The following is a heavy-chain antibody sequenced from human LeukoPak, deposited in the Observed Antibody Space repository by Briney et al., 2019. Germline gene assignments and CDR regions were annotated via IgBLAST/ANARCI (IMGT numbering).Heavy chain of an antibody. CDR2: IYYSGST. CDR1: GGSISSYY. D-gene: IGHD5-24*01. V-gene: IGHV4-59*01. Sequence: SETLSLTCTVSGGSISSYYWSWIRQPPGKGLEWIGYIYYSGSTNYNPSLKSRVTISVDTSKNQFSLKLSSVTAADTAVYYCARGGDGYNFYGWDYYYYMDVWGKGTTVTVSS. CDR3: ARGGDGYNFYGWDYYYYMDV. J-gene: IGHJ6*03.